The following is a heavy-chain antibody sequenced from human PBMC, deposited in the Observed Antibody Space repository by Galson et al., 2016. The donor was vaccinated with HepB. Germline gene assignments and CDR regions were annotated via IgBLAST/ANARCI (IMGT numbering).Heavy chain of an antibody. D-gene: IGHD3-3*01. CDR2: LYADGTT. Sequence: SLRLSCAASGFSFSSYSMTWVRQAPGKGLEWVSVLYADGTTYYADSVKGRFTISRDNSKNTVFLQMNNLRADDTAVYYCARSFGVVPDYWGQGTLVTVSA. CDR3: ARSFGVVPDY. V-gene: IGHV3-53*01. CDR1: GFSFSSYS. J-gene: IGHJ4*02.